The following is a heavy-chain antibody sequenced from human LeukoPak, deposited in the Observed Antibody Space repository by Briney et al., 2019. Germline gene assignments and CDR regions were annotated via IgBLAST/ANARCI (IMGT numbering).Heavy chain of an antibody. V-gene: IGHV1-2*02. J-gene: IGHJ6*03. CDR1: GYTFTGYY. CDR2: INPNSGGT. Sequence: RGASVKVSCKASGYTFTGYYMHWVRQAPGQGLEWMGWINPNSGGTNYAQKFQGRVTMTRDTSISTAYMGLSSLRSEDTAVYYCAAGQWELPNYYYYMDVWGKGTTVTISS. CDR3: AAGQWELPNYYYYMDV. D-gene: IGHD1-26*01.